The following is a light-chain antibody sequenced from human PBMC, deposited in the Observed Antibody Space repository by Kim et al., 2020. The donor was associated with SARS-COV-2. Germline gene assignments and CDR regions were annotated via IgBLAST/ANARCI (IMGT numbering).Light chain of an antibody. J-gene: IGKJ1*01. V-gene: IGKV1-5*03. Sequence: SASVGDRVTITCRASQSIKSWLAWYQQKPGKAPDLLIYTASTLQSGVPSRFSGSGSGTEFTLTISSLQPDDFATYFCQQYDTYWTFGQGTKVDIK. CDR1: QSIKSW. CDR3: QQYDTYWT. CDR2: TAS.